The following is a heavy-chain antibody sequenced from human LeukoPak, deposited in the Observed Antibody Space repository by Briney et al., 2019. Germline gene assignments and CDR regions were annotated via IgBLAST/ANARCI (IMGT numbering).Heavy chain of an antibody. CDR3: ARLPSTYYYDSSGPRYGMDV. J-gene: IGHJ6*02. CDR1: GGSISSYY. D-gene: IGHD3-22*01. V-gene: IGHV4-59*08. CDR2: IYYSGST. Sequence: SETLSLTRTVSGGSISSYYWSWIRQPPGKGLEWIGYIYYSGSTNYNPSLKSRVTISVDTSKNQFSLKLSSVTAADTAVYYCARLPSTYYYDSSGPRYGMDVWGQGTTVTVSS.